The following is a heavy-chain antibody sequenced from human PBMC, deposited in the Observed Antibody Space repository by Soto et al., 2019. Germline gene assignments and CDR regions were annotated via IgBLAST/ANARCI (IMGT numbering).Heavy chain of an antibody. CDR1: GYTFPSYG. D-gene: IGHD3-9*01. Sequence: QVQLVQSGAEVKKPGASVKVSCKASGYTFPSYGISWVRQAPGQGLEWMGWISAYNGNTNYAPKLQGRVTMTTDTSTSTAYMELRSLRSDDTAVYYCARGGYDILTGYSQGFDPWGQGTLVTVSS. CDR3: ARGGYDILTGYSQGFDP. CDR2: ISAYNGNT. V-gene: IGHV1-18*01. J-gene: IGHJ5*02.